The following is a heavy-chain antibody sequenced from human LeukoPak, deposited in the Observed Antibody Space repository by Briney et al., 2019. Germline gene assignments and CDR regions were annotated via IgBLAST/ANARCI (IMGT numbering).Heavy chain of an antibody. CDR1: GGSISSYY. Sequence: SETLSLTCTVSGGSISSYYWSWIRQPPGKGLEWIGYIYYSGSTNYNPSLKSRVTISVDTSKNQFSLKLSSVTAADTAVYYCARGGVSGAGGQFDPWGQGTLVTVSS. J-gene: IGHJ5*02. D-gene: IGHD3-3*01. CDR2: IYYSGST. V-gene: IGHV4-59*01. CDR3: ARGGVSGAGGQFDP.